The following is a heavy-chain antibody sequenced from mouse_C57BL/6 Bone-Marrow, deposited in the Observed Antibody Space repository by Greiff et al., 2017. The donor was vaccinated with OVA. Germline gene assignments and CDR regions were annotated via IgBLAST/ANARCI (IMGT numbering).Heavy chain of an antibody. V-gene: IGHV5-9-1*02. Sequence: EVKLMESGEGLVKPGGSLKLSCAASGFTFSSYAMSWVSQTPEKRLEWVAYISSGGDYIYYADTVKGRFTISRDNARNTLYLQMSSLKSDDTAMYYCTRGIIPYAMDYWGQGTSVTVSS. CDR3: TRGIIPYAMDY. CDR2: ISSGGDYI. D-gene: IGHD1-1*01. J-gene: IGHJ4*01. CDR1: GFTFSSYA.